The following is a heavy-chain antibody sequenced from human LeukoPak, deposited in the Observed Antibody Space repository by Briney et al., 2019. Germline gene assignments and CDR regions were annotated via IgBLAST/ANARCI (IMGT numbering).Heavy chain of an antibody. J-gene: IGHJ4*02. CDR1: GGSINNGDYY. CDR3: AKATNEGTTVTRCGN. V-gene: IGHV4-31*03. Sequence: PSQTLSLTCTVSGGSINNGDYYWTWIRQHPGKGLEWIGYIYYSGSAYYTPCLRGRVTMSVDTSTNHFSLKLTSVTAADTAVYYCAKATNEGTTVTRCGNWGQGTLVTVSS. CDR2: IYYSGSA. D-gene: IGHD4-17*01.